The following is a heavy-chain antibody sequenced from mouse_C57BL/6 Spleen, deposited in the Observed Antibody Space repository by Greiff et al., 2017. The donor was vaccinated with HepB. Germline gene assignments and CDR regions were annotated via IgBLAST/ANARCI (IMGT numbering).Heavy chain of an antibody. J-gene: IGHJ2*01. CDR3: ARTYDYGPFDY. V-gene: IGHV5-16*01. CDR2: INYDGSST. CDR1: GFTFSDYY. Sequence: DVHLVESEGGLVQPGSSMKLSCTASGFTFSDYYMAWVRQVPEKGLEWVANINYDGSSTYYLDSLKSRFIISRDNAKNILYLQMSSLKSEDTATYYCARTYDYGPFDYWGQGTTLTVSS. D-gene: IGHD2-4*01.